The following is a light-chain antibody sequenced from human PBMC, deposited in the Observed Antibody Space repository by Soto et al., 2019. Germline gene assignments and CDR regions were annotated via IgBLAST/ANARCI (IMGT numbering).Light chain of an antibody. Sequence: QSALTQPASVSGSPGQSITISCTGTSRDVSGYNYVSWNQQHPGKAQKLMNYDVRNRPSGVTKRLTGAKSVNTASLTISGLQAEDEADYYCSSYTTISTYVFGTGTKVTVL. J-gene: IGLJ1*01. CDR2: DVR. V-gene: IGLV2-14*01. CDR1: SRDVSGYNY. CDR3: SSYTTISTYV.